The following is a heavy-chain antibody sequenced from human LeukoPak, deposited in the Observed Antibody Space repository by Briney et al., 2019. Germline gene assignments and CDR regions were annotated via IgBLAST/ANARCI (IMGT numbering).Heavy chain of an antibody. CDR2: ISGSGGST. D-gene: IGHD3-22*01. V-gene: IGHV3-23*01. CDR1: GFTFCSYA. J-gene: IGHJ4*02. CDR3: AKALRYYDSSGYYVDY. Sequence: GGSLRLSCAASGFTFCSYAMSWVRQAPGKRLEWVSAISGSGGSTYYADSVKGRFTISRDNSKNTLYLQMNSLRAGDTAVYYCAKALRYYDSSGYYVDYWGQGTLVTVSS.